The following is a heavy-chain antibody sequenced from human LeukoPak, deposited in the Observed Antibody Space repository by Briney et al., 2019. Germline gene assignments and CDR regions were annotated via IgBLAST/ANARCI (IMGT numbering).Heavy chain of an antibody. CDR2: INPNSGGT. CDR3: ARVNSGYDGPGLDY. J-gene: IGHJ4*02. V-gene: IGHV1-2*02. D-gene: IGHD5-12*01. CDR1: GYIFTGYY. Sequence: ASVKVSCKASGYIFTGYYMHWVRQAPGQGLEWMGWINPNSGGTNYAQKFQGRVTMTRDTSISTAYMELSRLRSDDTAVYYCARVNSGYDGPGLDYWGQGTLVTVSS.